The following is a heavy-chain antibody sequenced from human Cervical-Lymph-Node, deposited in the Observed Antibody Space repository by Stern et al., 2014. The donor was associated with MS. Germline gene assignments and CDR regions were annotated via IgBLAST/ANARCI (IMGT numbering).Heavy chain of an antibody. V-gene: IGHV5-51*01. CDR3: ARHCGFRPGCIDY. J-gene: IGHJ4*02. CDR2: NYPCDPDT. D-gene: IGHD2-21*01. Sequence: VQLVQSGAEVKKPGESLKISCKGSGYSLTSYWIGGVRQIPGKGLEGMGINYPCDPDTRYNPSFQSQVTISADKSISTAYLQWSSLKASDTAMYYCARHCGFRPGCIDYWGQGTLVTVSS. CDR1: GYSLTSYW.